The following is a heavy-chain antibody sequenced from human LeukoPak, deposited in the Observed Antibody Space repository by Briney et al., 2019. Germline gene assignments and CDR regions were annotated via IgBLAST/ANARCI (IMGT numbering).Heavy chain of an antibody. V-gene: IGHV4-34*01. Sequence: PSETLSLTCAVYGGSFSGYYWSWIRQPPGKGLEWIGEINHSGSTNYNPSLKSRVTISVDTSKNQFSLKLSSVTAADTAVYYCARTTANYDYVWESYRPHPNKFDYWGQGTLVTVSS. D-gene: IGHD3-16*02. CDR1: GGSFSGYY. CDR2: INHSGST. CDR3: ARTTANYDYVWESYRPHPNKFDY. J-gene: IGHJ4*02.